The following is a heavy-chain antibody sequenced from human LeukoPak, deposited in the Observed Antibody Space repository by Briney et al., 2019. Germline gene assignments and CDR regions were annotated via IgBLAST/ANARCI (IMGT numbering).Heavy chain of an antibody. CDR3: ARRGYSYGFPDYFDY. D-gene: IGHD5-18*01. V-gene: IGHV5-51*01. CDR1: GYSFTSYW. Sequence: GESLKISCKGSGYSFTSYWIGWVRQMPGKGLEWMGIIYPGDSDTRYSPSFQGQVTISADKSISTAYLQWSSLKASDTAMYYCARRGYSYGFPDYFDYWGQGTLVTVSS. J-gene: IGHJ4*02. CDR2: IYPGDSDT.